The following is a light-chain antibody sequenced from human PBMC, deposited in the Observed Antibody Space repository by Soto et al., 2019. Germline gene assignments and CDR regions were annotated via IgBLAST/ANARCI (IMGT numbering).Light chain of an antibody. CDR2: GVT. CDR1: GSDIGAYNY. V-gene: IGLV2-14*01. J-gene: IGLJ1*01. CDR3: SSFTTSYFYV. Sequence: QWGRTHPGSVSWSPGHSITIACTGSGSDIGAYNYVSWYQQHPGKAPKLLIHGVTRRPSGVSSRFSASKSAYTASLTISGLQAEDQANHYCSSFTTSYFYVFGPGTKVTVL.